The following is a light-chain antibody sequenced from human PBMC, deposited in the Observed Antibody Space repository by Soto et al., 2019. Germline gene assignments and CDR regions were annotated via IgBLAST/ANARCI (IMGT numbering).Light chain of an antibody. CDR3: QQRSNWPPGT. CDR2: DAS. J-gene: IGKJ4*01. Sequence: EIVLTQSPATLSLSPGERATLSCRASQSVSSYLAWYQQKPGQAPRLLIYDASNRATGIPARFSGSGSGTDFTLTISSLEPEDFGVHYCQQRSNWPPGTFGGGTKVEIK. V-gene: IGKV3-11*01. CDR1: QSVSSY.